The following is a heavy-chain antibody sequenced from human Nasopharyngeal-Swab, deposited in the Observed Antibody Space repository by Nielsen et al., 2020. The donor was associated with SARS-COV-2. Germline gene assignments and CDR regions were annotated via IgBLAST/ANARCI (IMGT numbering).Heavy chain of an antibody. D-gene: IGHD2-15*01. CDR3: TRCGGGCYSGRDY. Sequence: GGSLRLSCAASGFTFSDSAIHWVRQASGKGLEWVGRIRSKGNTYATAYAASVKGRFIILRDDPTNTAYLQMNSLKTEDTAVYYCTRCGGGCYSGRDYWGQGTLVTVSS. CDR1: GFTFSDSA. CDR2: IRSKGNTYAT. J-gene: IGHJ4*02. V-gene: IGHV3-73*01.